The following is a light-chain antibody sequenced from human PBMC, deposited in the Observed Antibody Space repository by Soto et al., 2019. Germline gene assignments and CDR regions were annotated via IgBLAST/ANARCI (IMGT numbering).Light chain of an antibody. CDR1: QNIYRW. J-gene: IGKJ1*01. CDR3: HQFYASWT. Sequence: IQVTQSPSTLSASIGDRVTITCRASQNIYRWLAWYQQKPGKAPKLLISKASSLESGVPSRFSGSGSGTEFTLTINSLQPDDLGTCYCHQFYASWTFGQGTKVEIK. V-gene: IGKV1-5*03. CDR2: KAS.